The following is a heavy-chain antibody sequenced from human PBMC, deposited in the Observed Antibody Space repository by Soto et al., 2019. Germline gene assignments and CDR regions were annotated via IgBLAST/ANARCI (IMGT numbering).Heavy chain of an antibody. CDR3: ARLRRVDISGWCFDY. D-gene: IGHD6-19*01. Sequence: SETLSLTCVVNGGSFSGYYWSWIRQPPGEGLEWIGEITHSGSTNTNPSLKSRVTISEDASKNQFSLNLTSVTAADTAVYYCARLRRVDISGWCFDYWGQGTLVTVS. V-gene: IGHV4-34*01. J-gene: IGHJ4*02. CDR2: ITHSGST. CDR1: GGSFSGYY.